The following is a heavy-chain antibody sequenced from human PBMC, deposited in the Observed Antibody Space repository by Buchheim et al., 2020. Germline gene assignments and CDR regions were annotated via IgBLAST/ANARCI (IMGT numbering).Heavy chain of an antibody. CDR3: TKRVGLYCSSATCYFDY. CDR1: GFTFSNFA. Sequence: DVQLLDSGGGLVQPGGSLRLSCAASGFTFSNFAMAWVRQAPGKGLECVSTITSSGGDTSYADSVKGRFTISSDNSKNMLFLQMNSLGAEDTAIYYCTKRVGLYCSSATCYFDYWGQGSL. CDR2: ITSSGGDT. D-gene: IGHD2-2*01. J-gene: IGHJ4*02. V-gene: IGHV3-23*01.